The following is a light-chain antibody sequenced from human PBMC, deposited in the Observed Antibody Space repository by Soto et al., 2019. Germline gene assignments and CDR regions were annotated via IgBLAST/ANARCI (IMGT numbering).Light chain of an antibody. CDR1: QNVDKF. CDR2: DSS. CDR3: QQYGSSPRT. J-gene: IGKJ5*01. Sequence: EIELTQSPATLSLSPGETATLSCRASQNVDKFLAWYQQRPGQPPRLLIFDSSNRATGVPVRFSGSGSGTDFTLSISRLEPEDFAVYYCQQYGSSPRTFGQGTRLE. V-gene: IGKV3-20*01.